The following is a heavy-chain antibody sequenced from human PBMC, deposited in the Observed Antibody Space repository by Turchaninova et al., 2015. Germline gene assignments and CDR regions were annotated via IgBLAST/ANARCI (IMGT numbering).Heavy chain of an antibody. V-gene: IGHV4-39*01. CDR2: RWFSGKT. CDR3: ARHSPFDS. Sequence: QLQLQESGPGLVKPSETLSLTCSVSGGAINSTTYYWGGVRQRPGEGSEWIGSRWFSGKTYYNPSLKNRVTISIDASKSQFSLQVTSVTATDTAVYFCARHSPFDSWGQGTLVTVSS. J-gene: IGHJ5*01. CDR1: GGAINSTTYY.